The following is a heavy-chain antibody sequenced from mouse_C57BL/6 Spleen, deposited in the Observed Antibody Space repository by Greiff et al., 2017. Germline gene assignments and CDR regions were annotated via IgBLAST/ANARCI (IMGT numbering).Heavy chain of an antibody. J-gene: IGHJ3*01. CDR3: ARPTIYDGYLFAY. D-gene: IGHD2-3*01. V-gene: IGHV2-6*03. CDR1: GFSLTSYG. CDR2: IWSDGST. Sequence: QVQLKESGPGLVAPSQSLSITCTVSGFSLTSYGVPWVRQPPGKGLEWLVVIWSDGSTTYNSALKSRLSISKDNSKSQIFLKMNSLQTDDTAMYYCARPTIYDGYLFAYWGQGTLVTVSA.